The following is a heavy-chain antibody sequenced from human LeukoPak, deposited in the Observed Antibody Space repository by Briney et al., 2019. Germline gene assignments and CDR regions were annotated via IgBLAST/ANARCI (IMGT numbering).Heavy chain of an antibody. Sequence: SETLSLTCNVSGGSISNYYRSWIRQPPGKGLEWIGYMYHTGHTMYNSSLKSRVTMSLDTSKNHFSLRLSFVTAADTAVYYCARHPFATPFDYWGPGTLVTVSS. V-gene: IGHV4-59*08. J-gene: IGHJ4*02. D-gene: IGHD2-15*01. CDR1: GGSISNYY. CDR2: MYHTGHT. CDR3: ARHPFATPFDY.